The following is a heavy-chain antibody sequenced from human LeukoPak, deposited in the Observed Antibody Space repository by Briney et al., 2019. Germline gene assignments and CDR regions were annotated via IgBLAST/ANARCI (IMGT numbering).Heavy chain of an antibody. CDR2: VDPEDGET. CDR3: ARAMAPSGYYDY. D-gene: IGHD3-22*01. Sequence: ASVKVSCKVSGYTFTDYYMHWVQQAPGKGLEWMGLVDPEDGETIYAEKFQGRVTITADTSTDTAYMELSSLRSEDTAVYYCARAMAPSGYYDYWGQGTLVTVSS. J-gene: IGHJ4*02. CDR1: GYTFTDYY. V-gene: IGHV1-69-2*01.